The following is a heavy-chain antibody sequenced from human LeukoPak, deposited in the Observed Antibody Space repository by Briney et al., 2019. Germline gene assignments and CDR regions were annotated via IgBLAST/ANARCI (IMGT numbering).Heavy chain of an antibody. V-gene: IGHV3-9*01. Sequence: GGSLRLSCAASGFTFDVYAMHWVRQAPGKGLEWVSGISWNSGSIGYADSVKGRFTISRDNAKNSLYLQMNSLRAEDTAVYYCAREASRYSSGWPYWYFDLWGRGTLVTVSS. J-gene: IGHJ2*01. CDR1: GFTFDVYA. D-gene: IGHD6-19*01. CDR2: ISWNSGSI. CDR3: AREASRYSSGWPYWYFDL.